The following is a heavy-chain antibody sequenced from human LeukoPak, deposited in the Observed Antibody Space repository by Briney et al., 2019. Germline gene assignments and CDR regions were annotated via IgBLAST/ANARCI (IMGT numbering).Heavy chain of an antibody. CDR1: GFTFSSYW. J-gene: IGHJ4*02. CDR3: ARVVLDYYDSSGYHDY. CDR2: INSDGSST. D-gene: IGHD3-22*01. V-gene: IGHV3-74*01. Sequence: GGSLRLSCAASGFTFSSYWMHWDRQAPGKGLVWVSRINSDGSSTSYADSVKGRFTISRDNAKNTLYLQMNSLRAEDTAVYYCARVVLDYYDSSGYHDYWGQGTLVTVSS.